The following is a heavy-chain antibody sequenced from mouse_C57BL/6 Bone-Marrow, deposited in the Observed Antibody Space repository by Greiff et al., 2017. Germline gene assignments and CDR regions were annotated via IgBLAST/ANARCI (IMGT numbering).Heavy chain of an antibody. CDR2: IDPNSGGT. CDR3: ATHYCGSSYYYFDY. Sequence: VQLQQSGAELVKPGASVKLSCKASGYTFTSYWMNWVKQRPGRGLEWIGRIDPNSGGTKYNEKFKSKATLTVDKPSSTAYMQLSSLTSEDSAVYYCATHYCGSSYYYFDYWGQGTTLTVSS. J-gene: IGHJ2*01. V-gene: IGHV1-72*01. D-gene: IGHD1-1*01. CDR1: GYTFTSYW.